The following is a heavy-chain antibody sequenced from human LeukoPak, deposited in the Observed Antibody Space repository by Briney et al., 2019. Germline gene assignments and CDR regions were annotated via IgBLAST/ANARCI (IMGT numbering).Heavy chain of an antibody. D-gene: IGHD6-13*01. J-gene: IGHJ4*02. Sequence: GGSLRLSCVASGFTFSSYNMNWVRQAPGKGLEWVSSISSSSSYIYYADSVKGRFTISRDNAKNSLYLQMNSLRAEDTAVYYCATSSSGYSSSWYDYWGQGTLVTVSS. CDR1: GFTFSSYN. CDR2: ISSSSSYI. V-gene: IGHV3-21*01. CDR3: ATSSSGYSSSWYDY.